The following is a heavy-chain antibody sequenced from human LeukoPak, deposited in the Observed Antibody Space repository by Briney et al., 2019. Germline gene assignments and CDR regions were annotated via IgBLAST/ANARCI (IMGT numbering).Heavy chain of an antibody. CDR3: AGNLYREYFQH. V-gene: IGHV3-74*01. J-gene: IGHJ1*01. CDR2: INSDGSST. Sequence: SGGSLRLSCAASGFTFSSYWMHWVRQAPGKGLVWVSRINSDGSSTSYADSVKGRFTISRDNAKNTLYLQMNSLRAEDTAVYYCAGNLYREYFQHWGQGTLVTVSS. CDR1: GFTFSSYW. D-gene: IGHD1-14*01.